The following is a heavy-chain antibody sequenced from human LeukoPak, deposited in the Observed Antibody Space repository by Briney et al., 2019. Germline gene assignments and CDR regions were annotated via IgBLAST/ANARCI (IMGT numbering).Heavy chain of an antibody. J-gene: IGHJ4*02. V-gene: IGHV3-23*01. CDR3: AKDLYYGSGSYYNHNYIDY. CDR2: ISGSGGST. D-gene: IGHD3-10*01. CDR1: GFTFSSYA. Sequence: GGSLRLSCAASGFTFSSYAMSWVRQAPGKGLEWVSAISGSGGSTYYADSVKGRFTISRDNSKNTLYLQMNSLRAEDTAVYYCAKDLYYGSGSYYNHNYIDYWGQGTLVTVSS.